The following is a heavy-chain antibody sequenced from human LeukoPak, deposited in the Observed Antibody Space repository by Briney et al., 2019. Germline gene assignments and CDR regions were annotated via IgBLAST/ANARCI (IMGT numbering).Heavy chain of an antibody. V-gene: IGHV3-48*01. Sequence: GGSLRLSCAASGFTFSTYVMDWVRQAAGKGLEWVSYLSSSSRVIYHADSVKGRFTISRDNAKNSLYLQMNSLRTEDTAVYYCVRDGSSWGNFDYWGQGTLVSVSS. D-gene: IGHD7-27*01. CDR1: GFTFSTYV. CDR3: VRDGSSWGNFDY. J-gene: IGHJ4*02. CDR2: LSSSSRVI.